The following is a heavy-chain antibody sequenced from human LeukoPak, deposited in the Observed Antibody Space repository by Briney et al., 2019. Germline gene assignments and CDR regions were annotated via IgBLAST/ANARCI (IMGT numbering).Heavy chain of an antibody. Sequence: ASVKVSCKASGGTFSSYAISWVRQAPGQGLEWMGGIIPIFGTANYAQKFQGRVTITADKSTSTAYMELSSLRSEDTAVYYCAREDGIRYYFDYWGQGTLVTVSS. V-gene: IGHV1-69*06. CDR1: GGTFSSYA. CDR2: IIPIFGTA. CDR3: AREDGIRYYFDY. J-gene: IGHJ4*02. D-gene: IGHD1-26*01.